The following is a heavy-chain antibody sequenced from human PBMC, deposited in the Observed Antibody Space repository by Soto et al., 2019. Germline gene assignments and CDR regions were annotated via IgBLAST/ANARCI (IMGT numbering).Heavy chain of an antibody. CDR1: GGSISRYY. J-gene: IGHJ4*02. V-gene: IGHV4-59*01. CDR2: IYYDGST. CDR3: ARAGYSYGFGYYYDY. D-gene: IGHD5-18*01. Sequence: GTLSLTCTVSGGSISRYYWSWIRQPPGKGLEWIGYIYYDGSTNYSPSLKSRVTISVDTSKNQFSLRLSSVTAADTAVYYCARAGYSYGFGYYYDYWGQGTLVTVSS.